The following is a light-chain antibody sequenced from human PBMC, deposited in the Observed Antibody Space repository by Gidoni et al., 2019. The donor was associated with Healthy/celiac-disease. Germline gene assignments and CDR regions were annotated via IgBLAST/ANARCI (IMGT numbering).Light chain of an antibody. CDR1: SSDVGGYNY. V-gene: IGLV2-11*01. CDR2: DVS. CDR3: CSYAGSYTFVV. Sequence: QSALTQPRSVSGSPGQSVTIPCTGTSSDVGGYNYVSWYQQHPGKAPKLMIYDVSKRPAGVPDRFSGSKSGNTASLTISGLQAEDEADYSCCSYAGSYTFVVFGGGTKLTVL. J-gene: IGLJ2*01.